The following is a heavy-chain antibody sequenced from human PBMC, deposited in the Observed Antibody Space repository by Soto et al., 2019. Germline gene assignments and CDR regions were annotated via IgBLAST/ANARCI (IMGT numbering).Heavy chain of an antibody. CDR3: ARLSPGIAAAGTLDY. CDR2: IYYSGST. Sequence: SQTLSLTCTVSGGSISSYYWSWIRQPPGKGLEWIGYIYYSGSTNYNPSLKSRVTISVDTSKNQFSLKLSSVTAADTAVYYCARLSPGIAAAGTLDYWGQGTLVTVSS. CDR1: GGSISSYY. D-gene: IGHD6-13*01. J-gene: IGHJ4*02. V-gene: IGHV4-59*08.